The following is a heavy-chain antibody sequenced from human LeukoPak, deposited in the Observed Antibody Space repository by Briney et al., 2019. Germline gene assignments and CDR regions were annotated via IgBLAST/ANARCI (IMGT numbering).Heavy chain of an antibody. Sequence: PSETLSLTCTVSGGSISSSFYYWGWIRQPPGKGLEWIGSIYHSGSTYYNPSLKSRVTISVDTSRNQFSLNLSSVTAADTAVYYCATTFGGYSYGYNYYYGMDVWGQGTTVTVSS. CDR1: GGSISSSFYY. V-gene: IGHV4-39*01. CDR2: IYHSGST. J-gene: IGHJ6*02. D-gene: IGHD5-18*01. CDR3: ATTFGGYSYGYNYYYGMDV.